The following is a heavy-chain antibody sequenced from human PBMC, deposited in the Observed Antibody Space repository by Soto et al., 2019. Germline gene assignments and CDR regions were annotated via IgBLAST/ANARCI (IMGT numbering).Heavy chain of an antibody. CDR3: ATDIGNRDSGSYFYYIMDV. CDR2: ISWNSGSK. V-gene: IGHV3-9*01. J-gene: IGHJ6*02. Sequence: EVQLVESGGGLVQPGRSLRLSCAASGLTFDDHAIHWVRQVPGKGPEWVSSISWNSGSKGYADSVKGRFTISSDNAKNSLYLQMDSPRPVDTPLYYCATDIGNRDSGSYFYYIMDVWGQGTTVTVSS. D-gene: IGHD2-21*01. CDR1: GLTFDDHA.